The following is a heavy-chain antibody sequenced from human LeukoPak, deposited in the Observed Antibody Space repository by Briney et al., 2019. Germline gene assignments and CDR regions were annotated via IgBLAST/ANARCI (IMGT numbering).Heavy chain of an antibody. CDR2: IIPIFGTA. J-gene: IGHJ4*02. V-gene: IGHV1-69*05. Sequence: SVKVSCKASRGTFSSYAISWVRQAPGQGLEWMGRIIPIFGTANYAQKFQGRVTITTDESTSTAYMELSSLRSEDTAVYYCARQYDILTGHLDYWGQGTLVTVSS. D-gene: IGHD3-9*01. CDR3: ARQYDILTGHLDY. CDR1: RGTFSSYA.